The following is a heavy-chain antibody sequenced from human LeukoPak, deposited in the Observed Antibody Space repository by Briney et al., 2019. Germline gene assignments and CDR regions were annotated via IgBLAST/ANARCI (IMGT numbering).Heavy chain of an antibody. CDR1: GDSVSSKNGA. CDR2: TYYRSKWYN. J-gene: IGHJ4*02. CDR3: AWEFGTTGWHTFDY. Sequence: SQTLSLTCVVSGDSVSSKNGAWNWIRQSPSRGLEWLGRTYYRSKWYNDYAESMEGRMTISQDTSKNQYSLHLNSVTPDDTAVYYCAWEFGTTGWHTFDYWGQGTLVTVSS. D-gene: IGHD3-10*01. V-gene: IGHV6-1*01.